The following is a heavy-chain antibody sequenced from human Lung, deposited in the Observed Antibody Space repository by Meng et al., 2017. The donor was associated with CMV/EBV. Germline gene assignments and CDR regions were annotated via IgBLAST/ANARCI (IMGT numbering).Heavy chain of an antibody. J-gene: IGHJ6*02. Sequence: SCAASGFTFSSYEMNWVRQAPGKGLEWVSYISSSGSTIYYADSVKGRFTISRDNAKNSLYLQMNSLRAEDTAVYYCARDSTRYSGSHLDHYYGMDVXGQGXTVTVSS. D-gene: IGHD1-26*01. CDR2: ISSSGSTI. CDR3: ARDSTRYSGSHLDHYYGMDV. V-gene: IGHV3-48*03. CDR1: GFTFSSYE.